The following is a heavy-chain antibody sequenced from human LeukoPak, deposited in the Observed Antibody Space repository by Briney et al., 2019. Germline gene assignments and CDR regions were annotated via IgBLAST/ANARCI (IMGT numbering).Heavy chain of an antibody. V-gene: IGHV3-21*01. CDR3: ARSTGTREFDY. CDR1: GFTFSSYE. Sequence: GGSLRLSCAASGFTFSSYEMNWVRQAPGKGLEWVSSISSSSSYIYYADSVKGRFTISRDNAKKSLYLQMNSLRAEDTAVYYCARSTGTREFDYWGQGTLVTVSS. CDR2: ISSSSSYI. D-gene: IGHD1-7*01. J-gene: IGHJ4*02.